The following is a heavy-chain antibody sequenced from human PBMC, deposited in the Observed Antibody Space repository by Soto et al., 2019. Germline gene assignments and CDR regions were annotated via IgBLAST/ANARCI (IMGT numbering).Heavy chain of an antibody. V-gene: IGHV4-39*01. CDR1: GGSIRSGSYY. J-gene: IGHJ5*01. D-gene: IGHD6-13*01. CDR3: ARRVVMAAATSWFDS. Sequence: SQNLSLTCSVSGGSIRSGSYYGGWIRQTQGRGLEWIASMYHGGTTYSNPSLKSRVTISVDTSKNQFSLRLTSVTAADTAVYYCARRVVMAAATSWFDSWGQGILGTVSS. CDR2: MYHGGTT.